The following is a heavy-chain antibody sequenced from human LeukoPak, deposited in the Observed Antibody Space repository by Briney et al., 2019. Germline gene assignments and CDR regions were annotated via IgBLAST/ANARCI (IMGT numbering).Heavy chain of an antibody. Sequence: GGSLRLSCAASGFTFSSYSMNWVRQAPGKGLEWVSSISSSSSYIYYADSVKGRFTISRDNAKNSLYLQMNSLRAEDTAVYYCARGGAKYSSSWYPPYYYGMDVWGQGTTVTVSS. CDR3: ARGGAKYSSSWYPPYYYGMDV. CDR2: ISSSSSYI. CDR1: GFTFSSYS. J-gene: IGHJ6*02. V-gene: IGHV3-21*01. D-gene: IGHD6-13*01.